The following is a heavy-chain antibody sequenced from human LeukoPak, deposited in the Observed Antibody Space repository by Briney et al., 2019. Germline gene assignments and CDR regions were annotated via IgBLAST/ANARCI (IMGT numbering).Heavy chain of an antibody. CDR1: GGSISSNSYY. Sequence: PSETLSLTCTVSGGSISSNSYYWGWIRQPPGKGLEWIGYIYYSGSTNYNPSLKSRVTISVNTSKNQFSLKLSSVTAADTAVYYCARGPFAEYFQHWGQGTLVTVSS. CDR3: ARGPFAEYFQH. J-gene: IGHJ1*01. V-gene: IGHV4-61*05. CDR2: IYYSGST.